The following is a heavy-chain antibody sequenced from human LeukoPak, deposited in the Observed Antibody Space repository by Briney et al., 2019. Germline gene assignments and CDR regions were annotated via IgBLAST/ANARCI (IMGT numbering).Heavy chain of an antibody. CDR1: GFTVSSNY. D-gene: IGHD3-22*01. CDR2: IYSGGST. Sequence: GGSLRLSCAASGFTVSSNYMSWVRQAPGKGLEWVSVIYSGGSTYYADSVKGRFTISRDNSKNTLYLQMNSLRAEDTAVYYCASPRRYYYDSSGYSRLKYYYYGMDVWGQGTTVTVSS. V-gene: IGHV3-66*01. J-gene: IGHJ6*02. CDR3: ASPRRYYYDSSGYSRLKYYYYGMDV.